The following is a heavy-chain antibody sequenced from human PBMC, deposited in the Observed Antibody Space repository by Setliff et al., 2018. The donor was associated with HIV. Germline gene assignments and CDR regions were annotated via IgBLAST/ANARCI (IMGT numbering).Heavy chain of an antibody. Sequence: PGGSLRLSCEASGFTFSTYSMNWVRQAPGKGLEWVSSISSSSRSKYYADSVKGRFTISRDNAKNSLYLQMSSLRAEDTAVYYCARDVAVASFEAFDLWGQGTMVTVSS. V-gene: IGHV3-21*04. CDR1: GFTFSTYS. J-gene: IGHJ3*01. CDR3: ARDVAVASFEAFDL. D-gene: IGHD6-19*01. CDR2: ISSSSRSK.